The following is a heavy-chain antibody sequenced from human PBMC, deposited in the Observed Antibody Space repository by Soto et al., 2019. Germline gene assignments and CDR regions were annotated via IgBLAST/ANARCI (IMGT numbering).Heavy chain of an antibody. D-gene: IGHD6-13*01. CDR1: GGSVSSGSFY. Sequence: QVQLQESGPGLVKPSETLSLTCTVSGGSVSSGSFYWSWIRQPPGMGLEWIGFVYYIGRTNYNPALKSRVAISVDTSKNQCALNLSSVTAADTAVYYCAAGYSNSLFDPGGQGTLVTVSS. J-gene: IGHJ5*02. CDR3: AAGYSNSLFDP. V-gene: IGHV4-61*01. CDR2: VYYIGRT.